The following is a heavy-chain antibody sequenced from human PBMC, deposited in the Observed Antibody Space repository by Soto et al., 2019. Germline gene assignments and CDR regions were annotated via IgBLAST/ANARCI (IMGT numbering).Heavy chain of an antibody. V-gene: IGHV3-48*02. D-gene: IGHD6-13*01. CDR2: ISSSSSTI. Sequence: PXGSLRLSCSASGFTFSSYSMNWVRQAPGKGLEWVSYISSSSSTIYYADSVKGRFTISRDNAKNSLYLQMNSLRDEDTAVYYCARTGYSSSWYTGGARYYYYYGMDVWGQGTTVTVSS. CDR3: ARTGYSSSWYTGGARYYYYYGMDV. CDR1: GFTFSSYS. J-gene: IGHJ6*02.